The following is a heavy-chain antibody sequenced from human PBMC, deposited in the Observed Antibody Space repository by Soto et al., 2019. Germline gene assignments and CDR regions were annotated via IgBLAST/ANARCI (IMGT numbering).Heavy chain of an antibody. CDR2: INAGNGNT. D-gene: IGHD2-2*01. J-gene: IGHJ4*02. CDR3: ARSVVVPTAPDY. V-gene: IGHV1-3*01. CDR1: GYTFTSYA. Sequence: ASVKVSCKGAGYTFTSYAMHWGRQAPGQRLEWMGWINAGNGNTKYSQKFQGRVTITRDTSASTAYMELSSLRSEDTAVYYCARSVVVPTAPDYWGQGTLVTVS.